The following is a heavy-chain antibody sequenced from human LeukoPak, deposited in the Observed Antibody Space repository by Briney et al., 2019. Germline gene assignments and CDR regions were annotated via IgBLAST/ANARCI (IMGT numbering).Heavy chain of an antibody. CDR3: AKAGMITFGGVIAHFDY. Sequence: GGSLRLSCAASGFTFDDYAMHWVRHAPGKGLEWVSLISWDGGSTYYADSVKGRFTISRDNSKNSLYLQMNSLRAEDTALYYCAKAGMITFGGVIAHFDYWGQGTLVTASS. CDR2: ISWDGGST. D-gene: IGHD3-16*02. J-gene: IGHJ4*02. CDR1: GFTFDDYA. V-gene: IGHV3-43D*03.